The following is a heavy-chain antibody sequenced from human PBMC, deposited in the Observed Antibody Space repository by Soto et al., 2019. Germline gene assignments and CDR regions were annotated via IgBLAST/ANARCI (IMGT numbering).Heavy chain of an antibody. CDR2: IWYDGSNK. Sequence: QVQLVESGGGVVQPGRSLRLSCAASGFTFSSYGMHWVRQAPGKGLEWVAVIWYDGSNKYYADSVKGRFTISRDNSKNTLYLQMNSLRAEDTAVYYCARDRGGPPLRYCSGMDVWGQGTTVTVSS. D-gene: IGHD2-15*01. CDR1: GFTFSSYG. V-gene: IGHV3-33*01. J-gene: IGHJ6*02. CDR3: ARDRGGPPLRYCSGMDV.